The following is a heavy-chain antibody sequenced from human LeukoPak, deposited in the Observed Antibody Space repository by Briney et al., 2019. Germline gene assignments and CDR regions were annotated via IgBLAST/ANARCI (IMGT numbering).Heavy chain of an antibody. Sequence: GGSLRLSCAASGFTFSSYWMSWVRQAPGKGLEWVANIKQDGSEKYYVDSVKGRFTISRDNAKNSLYLQMNSLRAEDTAVYYCARTPYSSGWFGGAFDIWGQGTMVTVSS. D-gene: IGHD6-19*01. J-gene: IGHJ3*02. CDR1: GFTFSSYW. CDR3: ARTPYSSGWFGGAFDI. V-gene: IGHV3-7*01. CDR2: IKQDGSEK.